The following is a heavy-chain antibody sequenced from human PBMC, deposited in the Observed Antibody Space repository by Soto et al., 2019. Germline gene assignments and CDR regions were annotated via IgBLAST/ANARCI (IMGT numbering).Heavy chain of an antibody. CDR3: AKDSNTIFGVVPDY. Sequence: LRLSCAASGFTFSSYAMSWVRQAPGKGLEWVSAISGSGVSTYYADSVKGRFTISRDNSKNTLYLQMNSLRAEDTAVYYCAKDSNTIFGVVPDYWGQGTLVTISS. V-gene: IGHV3-23*01. CDR2: ISGSGVST. D-gene: IGHD3-3*01. CDR1: GFTFSSYA. J-gene: IGHJ4*02.